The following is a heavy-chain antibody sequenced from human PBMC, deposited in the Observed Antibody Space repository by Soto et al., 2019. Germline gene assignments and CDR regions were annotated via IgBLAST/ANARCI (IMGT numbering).Heavy chain of an antibody. Sequence: EVQLVESGGGLVQPGGSLRLSCAGSGFTFSNYWMTWVRQAPGKGLEWVANIKNDGSERHYEDSVKGRFTISRDNAKNSVYLQMDSLRVEDTAVYYCRRAYDSGGDYWGQGTLVTVSS. J-gene: IGHJ4*02. V-gene: IGHV3-7*01. CDR3: RRAYDSGGDY. CDR2: IKNDGSER. D-gene: IGHD5-12*01. CDR1: GFTFSNYW.